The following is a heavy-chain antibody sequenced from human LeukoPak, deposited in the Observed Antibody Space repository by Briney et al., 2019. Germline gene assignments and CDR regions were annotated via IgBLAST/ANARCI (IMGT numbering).Heavy chain of an antibody. D-gene: IGHD6-19*01. J-gene: IGHJ4*02. Sequence: PGGSLRLSCAASGFTFSSYAMSWVRQAPGKGLEWVSAIIGNGGGTYYADSVKGRFTASRDNSKSTLYLQINSLRAEDTAVYYCAKTIQWPYYFDYWGQGTLVIVSS. V-gene: IGHV3-23*01. CDR1: GFTFSSYA. CDR3: AKTIQWPYYFDY. CDR2: IIGNGGGT.